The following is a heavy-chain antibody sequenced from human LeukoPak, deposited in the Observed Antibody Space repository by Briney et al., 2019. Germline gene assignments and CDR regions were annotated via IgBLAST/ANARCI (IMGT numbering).Heavy chain of an antibody. J-gene: IGHJ3*02. CDR2: ISGSGGST. V-gene: IGHV3-23*01. D-gene: IGHD3-3*01. CDR3: AKDRDCWSGYDAFDI. CDR1: GFTFSSYA. Sequence: PGGSLRLSCAASGFTFSSYAMTWVRQAPGKGLEWVSAISGSGGSTYYADSVKGRFTISRDNSKNTLYLQMNSLRAEDTAVYYCAKDRDCWSGYDAFDIWGQGTMVTISS.